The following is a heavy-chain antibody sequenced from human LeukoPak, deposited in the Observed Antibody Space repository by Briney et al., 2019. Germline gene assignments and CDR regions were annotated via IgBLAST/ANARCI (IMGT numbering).Heavy chain of an antibody. Sequence: ASVKVSCKASGGTFSSYAISWVRQAPGQGLEWMGGIIPIFGTANYAQKFQGRVTITADQSTSIAYMELSSLRSEDTAVYYCARPRSLGYYDFWSGYWSSDTGSRSYYYYYMDVWGKGTTVTVSS. CDR3: ARPRSLGYYDFWSGYWSSDTGSRSYYYYYMDV. CDR1: GGTFSSYA. V-gene: IGHV1-69*13. D-gene: IGHD3-3*01. CDR2: IIPIFGTA. J-gene: IGHJ6*03.